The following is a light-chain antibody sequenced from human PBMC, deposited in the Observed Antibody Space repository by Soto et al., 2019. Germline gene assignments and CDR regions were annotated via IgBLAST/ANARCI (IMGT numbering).Light chain of an antibody. CDR2: WAS. CDR3: QQYYSSPPT. CDR1: QSLLHSNGYNY. J-gene: IGKJ1*01. V-gene: IGKV4-1*01. Sequence: DIVMTQSPLSLPVTPGEPAAISCRSSQSLLHSNGYNYLDWYQQRPGQPPKLLFYWASTRESGVPDRFSGSGSGTHFTLTITSLQAEDVAVYYCQQYYSSPPTFGQGTKVGIK.